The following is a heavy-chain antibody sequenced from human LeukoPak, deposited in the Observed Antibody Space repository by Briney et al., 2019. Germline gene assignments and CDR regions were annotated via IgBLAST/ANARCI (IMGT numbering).Heavy chain of an antibody. J-gene: IGHJ3*02. D-gene: IGHD5-24*01. CDR2: IIPIFGTA. CDR3: ARDRVGDGYNSAFDI. V-gene: IGHV1-69*05. Sequence: GASVKVSCKASGGTFSSYAISWVRQAPGQGLEWMGGIIPIFGTANYAQKFQGRVTITTDESTSTAYMELSSLRSEDTAVYYCARDRVGDGYNSAFDIWGQGTMVTVSS. CDR1: GGTFSSYA.